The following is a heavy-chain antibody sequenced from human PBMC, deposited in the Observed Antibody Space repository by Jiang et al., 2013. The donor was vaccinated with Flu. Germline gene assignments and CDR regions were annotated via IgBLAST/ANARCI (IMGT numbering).Heavy chain of an antibody. Sequence: GLVKPSETLSLTCTVSGDSLSGSYYYWGWLRQPPGKGLEWIASIDHGGSTYDNPSLQSRVSMSVDPSNNHFSLNLSSVTAADTAIYYCARAGYTSFETFFDPWGQGTLVIVSS. CDR1: GDSLSGSYYY. J-gene: IGHJ5*02. D-gene: IGHD2-2*02. CDR2: IDHGGST. CDR3: ARAGYTSFETFFDP. V-gene: IGHV4-39*02.